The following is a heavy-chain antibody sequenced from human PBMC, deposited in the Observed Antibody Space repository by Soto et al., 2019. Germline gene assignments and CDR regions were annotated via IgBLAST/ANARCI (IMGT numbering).Heavy chain of an antibody. V-gene: IGHV1-2*02. CDR2: SNANSGVT. Sequence: ASVKVPCKASRYTFTDYYVHWVRQSPGQGLEWMGWSNANSGVTKFPQKFQGRFIMTRDTSISTVYMELSRLPSDDTAVYYCARAGLTTVELATIYWGQGTRVTVSS. J-gene: IGHJ4*02. CDR1: RYTFTDYY. D-gene: IGHD1-1*01. CDR3: ARAGLTTVELATIY.